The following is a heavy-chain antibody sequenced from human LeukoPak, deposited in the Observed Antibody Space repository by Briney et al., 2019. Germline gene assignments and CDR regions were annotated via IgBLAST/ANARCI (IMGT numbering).Heavy chain of an antibody. Sequence: GGSLRLSCAASGFTFSSYSMNWVRQAPGKGLEWVSAISGGSSYIYYADSVKGRFTISRDNAKNSLYLQMNSLRVEDTAVYYCVRADPKKTAMVDYWGQGTLVAGSS. D-gene: IGHD5-18*01. CDR2: ISGGSSYI. J-gene: IGHJ4*02. CDR3: VRADPKKTAMVDY. V-gene: IGHV3-21*01. CDR1: GFTFSSYS.